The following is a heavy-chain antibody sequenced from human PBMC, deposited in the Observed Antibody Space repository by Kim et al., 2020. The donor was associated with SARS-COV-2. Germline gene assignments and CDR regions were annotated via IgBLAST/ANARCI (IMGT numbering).Heavy chain of an antibody. J-gene: IGHJ2*01. CDR2: SDGSTT. CDR3: TRGFDL. Sequence: SDGSTTRDADSVKGRFTHSRDNPKNTLYLTMNSRRAEDTAVYYCTRGFDLWGRGTLVTVSS. V-gene: IGHV3-74*01.